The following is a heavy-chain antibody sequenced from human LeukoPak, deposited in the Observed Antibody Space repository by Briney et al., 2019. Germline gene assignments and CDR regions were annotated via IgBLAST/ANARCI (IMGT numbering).Heavy chain of an antibody. CDR1: GFTFSSYA. CDR3: ARAERQWLATRFEY. V-gene: IGHV3-23*01. CDR2: ISGSGEST. D-gene: IGHD6-19*01. J-gene: IGHJ4*02. Sequence: GGSLRLSCAASGFTFSSYAMSWVRQAPGKGLEWVSVISGSGESTYYADSVKGQFTISRDNSKNTLYLQLNSLRADDTAVYYCARAERQWLATRFEYWGQGTLVTVSS.